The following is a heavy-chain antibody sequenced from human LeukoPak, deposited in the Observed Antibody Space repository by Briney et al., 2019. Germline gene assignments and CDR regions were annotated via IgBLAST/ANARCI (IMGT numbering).Heavy chain of an antibody. J-gene: IGHJ4*02. V-gene: IGHV3-53*01. Sequence: GGSLRLSCAASGFTVSSNYMSWVRQAPGKGLEWVSVIYSGGSTYYVDSVKGRFTISRDNSKNTLYLQMNSLRGEDTAVYYCARESTAMTRAFDYWGQGTLVTVSS. CDR2: IYSGGST. D-gene: IGHD5-18*01. CDR1: GFTVSSNY. CDR3: ARESTAMTRAFDY.